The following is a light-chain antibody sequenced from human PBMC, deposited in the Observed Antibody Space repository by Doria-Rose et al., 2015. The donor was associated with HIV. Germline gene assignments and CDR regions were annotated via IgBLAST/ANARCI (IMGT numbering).Light chain of an antibody. CDR2: DES. CDR1: QSFSSTY. CDR3: HQYGTSWT. V-gene: IGKV3-20*01. J-gene: IGKJ1*01. Sequence: EIVMTQSPGTPSLSPGERATLSCRASQSFSSTYLAWYQQKPGQAPSLLIYDESTRATGIPDRFSASGSGTDFTLTINRLEPEDFALYYGHQYGTSWTCGQGTKVEI.